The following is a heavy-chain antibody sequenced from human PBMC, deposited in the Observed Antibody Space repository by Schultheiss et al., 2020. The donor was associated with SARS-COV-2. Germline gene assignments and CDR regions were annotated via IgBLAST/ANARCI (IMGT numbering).Heavy chain of an antibody. CDR2: IYYSGST. Sequence: SQTLSLTCTVSGGSISSSSYYWGWIRQPPGKGLEWIGYIYYSGSTNYKPSLKSRVTISVDTSKNQFSLKLSSVTAADTAVYYCARAHSVVVAATHFDYWGQGTLVTVSS. CDR1: GGSISSSSYY. J-gene: IGHJ4*02. D-gene: IGHD2-15*01. V-gene: IGHV4-61*05. CDR3: ARAHSVVVAATHFDY.